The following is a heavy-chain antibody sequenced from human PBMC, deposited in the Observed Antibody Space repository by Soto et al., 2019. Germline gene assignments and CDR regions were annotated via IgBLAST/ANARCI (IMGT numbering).Heavy chain of an antibody. CDR3: ARDRPRSRYCSGGSCYSDFDY. CDR1: GYTFTSYG. CDR2: ISAYNGNT. V-gene: IGHV1-18*01. Sequence: QVQLVQSGAEVKKPGASVKVSCKASGYTFTSYGISWVRQAPGQGLEWMGWISAYNGNTNYAQKLQGRVTMTTDTSTSTAYMERRSLRSDDTAVYYCARDRPRSRYCSGGSCYSDFDYWGQGTLVTVSS. J-gene: IGHJ4*02. D-gene: IGHD2-15*01.